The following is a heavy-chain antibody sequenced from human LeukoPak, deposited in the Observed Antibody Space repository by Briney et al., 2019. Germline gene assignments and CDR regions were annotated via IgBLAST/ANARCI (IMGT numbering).Heavy chain of an antibody. CDR3: ARGGYDSSGYYLGDY. V-gene: IGHV4-59*01. CDR1: GGSISSYY. D-gene: IGHD3-22*01. J-gene: IGHJ4*02. Sequence: SETLSLTCTVSGGSISSYYWSWIRQPPGKGLEWIGYIYCSGSTNYNPSLKSRVTISVDTSKNQFSLKLSSVTAADTAVYYCARGGYDSSGYYLGDYWGQGTLVTVSS. CDR2: IYCSGST.